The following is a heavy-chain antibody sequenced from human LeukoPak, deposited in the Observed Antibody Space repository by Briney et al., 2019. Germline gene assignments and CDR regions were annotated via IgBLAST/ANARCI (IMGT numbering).Heavy chain of an antibody. CDR2: ISPKNGDT. CDR3: ARDPPPIAATDGWFDP. CDR1: GYTFTSYG. J-gene: IGHJ5*02. Sequence: ASVKVSCKASGYTFTSYGIVWVRQAPGQGIEWMGWISPKNGDTNYAPKLQGRVTMTIDTSTSTAYMELRSLRSDDTAVYYCARDPPPIAATDGWFDPWGQGTLVTVSS. D-gene: IGHD6-13*01. V-gene: IGHV1-18*01.